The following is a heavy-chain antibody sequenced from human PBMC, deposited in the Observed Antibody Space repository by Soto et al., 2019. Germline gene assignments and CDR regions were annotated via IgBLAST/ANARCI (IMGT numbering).Heavy chain of an antibody. V-gene: IGHV4-31*03. D-gene: IGHD4-17*01. CDR1: GGSISSGGYY. J-gene: IGHJ4*02. CDR2: ISYSGNT. Sequence: QVQLQESGPGLVKPSQTLSLTCTVSGGSISSGGYYWSWIRQHPGKGLEWIGYISYSGNTDYNPSLKSRVTISVDTAKNQFSLKLRSVTAADTAVYYSARSTVTGENYWGQGTLVTVSS. CDR3: ARSTVTGENY.